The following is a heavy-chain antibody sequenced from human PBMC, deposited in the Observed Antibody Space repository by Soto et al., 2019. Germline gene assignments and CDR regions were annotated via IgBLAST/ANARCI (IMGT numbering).Heavy chain of an antibody. CDR3: TRESLAVWQLVRNWFVP. Sequence: ASVKASCKASGDTFTSYGLRWVRQAPGQGLESMGWIIAYNGKTNYAQKLQGRVTMTTDTVTSTVYMELGSLRSDDTAVYYCTRESLAVWQLVRNWFVPWAQASLVSVSS. CDR2: IIAYNGKT. D-gene: IGHD6-6*01. CDR1: GDTFTSYG. J-gene: IGHJ5*02. V-gene: IGHV1-18*04.